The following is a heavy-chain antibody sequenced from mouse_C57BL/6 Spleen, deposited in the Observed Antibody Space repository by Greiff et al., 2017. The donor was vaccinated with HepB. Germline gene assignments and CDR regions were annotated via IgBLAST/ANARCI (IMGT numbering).Heavy chain of an antibody. D-gene: IGHD4-1*02. CDR2: ISGGGGNT. Sequence: DVMLVESGGGLVKPGGSLKLSCAASGFTFSSYTMSWVRQTPEKRLEWVATISGGGGNTYYPDSVKGRFTISRDNAKNTLYLQMSSLRSEDTALYYCAAQLGRGYYFDYWGQGTTLTVSS. CDR1: GFTFSSYT. J-gene: IGHJ2*01. V-gene: IGHV5-9*01. CDR3: AAQLGRGYYFDY.